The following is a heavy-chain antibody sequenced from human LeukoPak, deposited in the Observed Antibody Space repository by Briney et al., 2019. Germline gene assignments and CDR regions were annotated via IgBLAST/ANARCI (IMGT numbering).Heavy chain of an antibody. J-gene: IGHJ4*02. D-gene: IGHD5-18*01. CDR3: ASEMYVDTVMGPLDF. CDR2: ISYDGSNK. CDR1: GFTFVSYA. V-gene: IGHV3-30-3*01. Sequence: GGSLRLSRAASGFTFVSYAMHWVRQAPGKGLEWVAIISYDGSNKYYADSVKGRFTISRDNSKNTLYLQMSSLRTEDTAVYYCASEMYVDTVMGPLDFWGQGSLVTVSS.